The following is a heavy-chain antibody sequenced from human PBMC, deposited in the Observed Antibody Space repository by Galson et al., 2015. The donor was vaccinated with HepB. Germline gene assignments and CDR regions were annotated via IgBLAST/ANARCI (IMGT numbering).Heavy chain of an antibody. CDR2: IKSKTDGGTT. CDR1: GFTFSNAW. D-gene: IGHD1-26*01. J-gene: IGHJ4*02. Sequence: SLRLSCAASGFTFSNAWMSWVRQAPGKGLEWVGRIKSKTDGGTTDYAAPVKGRFTISRDDSKNTLYLQMNSLKTEDTAAYYCTTDAVGATTLEDYWGQGTLVTISS. V-gene: IGHV3-15*01. CDR3: TTDAVGATTLEDY.